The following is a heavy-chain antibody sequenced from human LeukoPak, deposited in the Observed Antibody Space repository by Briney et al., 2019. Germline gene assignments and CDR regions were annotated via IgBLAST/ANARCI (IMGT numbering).Heavy chain of an antibody. CDR2: IIPIFGTA. J-gene: IGHJ3*02. V-gene: IGHV1-69*13. D-gene: IGHD1-1*01. Sequence: SVKVSCKASGGTFSSYAISWVRQAPGQGLEWMGGIIPIFGTANYAQKFQGRVTITADESTSTAYMELSSLRSEDTAVYHCARELGNRYNWNDGEGAFDIWGQGTMVTVSS. CDR3: ARELGNRYNWNDGEGAFDI. CDR1: GGTFSSYA.